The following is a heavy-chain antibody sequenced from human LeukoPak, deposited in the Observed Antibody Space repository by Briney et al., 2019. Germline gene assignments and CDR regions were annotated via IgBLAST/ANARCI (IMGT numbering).Heavy chain of an antibody. CDR1: GGTFSSYA. Sequence: VKVSCKASGGTFSSYAISWVRQAPGQGLEWMGGIIPIFGTANYAQKFQGRVTITADESTSTAYMELSSLRSEDTAVYYCARGGNYYDSSGYLRNWGQGTMVTVSS. J-gene: IGHJ3*01. D-gene: IGHD3-22*01. CDR3: ARGGNYYDSSGYLRN. V-gene: IGHV1-69*01. CDR2: IIPIFGTA.